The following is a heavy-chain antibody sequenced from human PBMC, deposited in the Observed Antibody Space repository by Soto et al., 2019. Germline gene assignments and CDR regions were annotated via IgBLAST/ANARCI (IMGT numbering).Heavy chain of an antibody. Sequence: QVQLVESGGGVVKPGGSLRLSCVASGFSFSDYYLHWIRQAPGKGLEWVSYLSTSSSYTNYADSVKGRFTISRDNARNSLYLQRSSLRSDDTAVYYCARDRDSMIRGVYQHGGQGTLVIVS. D-gene: IGHD3-10*01. CDR3: ARDRDSMIRGVYQH. CDR2: LSTSSSYT. J-gene: IGHJ1*01. V-gene: IGHV3-11*05. CDR1: GFSFSDYY.